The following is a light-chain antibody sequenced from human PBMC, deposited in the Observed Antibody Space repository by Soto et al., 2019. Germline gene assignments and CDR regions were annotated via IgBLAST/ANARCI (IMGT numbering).Light chain of an antibody. V-gene: IGLV2-23*02. CDR1: TSDVGTYKF. CDR3: CSHAGSHVI. CDR2: EVS. Sequence: QSALTQPASVSGSPGQSITISCTGTTSDVGTYKFVSWYQQHPGIAPKLMIYEVSERPSEVSNRFSGSKSGNTASLTISGLQAEDEADYYCCSHAGSHVIFGGGTKVTVL. J-gene: IGLJ2*01.